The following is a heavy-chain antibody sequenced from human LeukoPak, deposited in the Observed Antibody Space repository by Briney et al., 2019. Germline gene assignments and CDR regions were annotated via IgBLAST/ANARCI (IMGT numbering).Heavy chain of an antibody. Sequence: SETLSLTCTASGGSISSYYWSWIRQPAGKGLEWIGRIYTSGSTNYNPSLKSRVTMSVDTSKNQFSLKLSSVTAADTAVYYCARDSGCSGGSCYSAWGQGTLVTVSS. V-gene: IGHV4-4*07. CDR2: IYTSGST. D-gene: IGHD2-15*01. CDR1: GGSISSYY. J-gene: IGHJ5*02. CDR3: ARDSGCSGGSCYSA.